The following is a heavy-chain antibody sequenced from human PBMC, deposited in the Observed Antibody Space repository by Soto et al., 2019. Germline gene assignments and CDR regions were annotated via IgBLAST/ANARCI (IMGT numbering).Heavy chain of an antibody. D-gene: IGHD4-4*01. J-gene: IGHJ6*02. CDR1: GGSIRSSY. V-gene: IGHV4-59*01. CDR3: MRERGSTVTNYNMDV. CDR2: FFPGGST. Sequence: LSLTCTVSGGSIRSSYWGWIRQPPGKGLEWIGYFFPGGSTNYNPSLQSRVSMSVDTSKNQFSLKLNSVTAADTAVYYCMRERGSTVTNYNMDVWGQGTMVTVYS.